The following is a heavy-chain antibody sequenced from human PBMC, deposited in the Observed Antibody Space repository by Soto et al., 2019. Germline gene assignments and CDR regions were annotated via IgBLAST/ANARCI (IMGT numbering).Heavy chain of an antibody. CDR2: IYPGDSDT. Sequence: GYSFTSYWIGWVRQMPGKGLEWMGIIYPGDSDTRYSPSFQGQVTISADKSISTAYLQWSSLKASDTAMYYCASLFTIAARTAFDIWGQGTMVTVSS. CDR3: ASLFTIAARTAFDI. V-gene: IGHV5-51*01. CDR1: GYSFTSYW. D-gene: IGHD6-6*01. J-gene: IGHJ3*02.